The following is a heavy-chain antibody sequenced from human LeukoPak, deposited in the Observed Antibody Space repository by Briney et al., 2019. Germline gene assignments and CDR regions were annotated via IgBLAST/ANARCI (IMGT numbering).Heavy chain of an antibody. CDR3: ARDSGSYHDY. Sequence: ASVKVSCKASGYAFTSYSISWVRQAPGQGLEWMGWISVYNGNTNYAQKLQGRVTMTTDTSTSTAYMELRSLRSDDTAVYYCARDSGSYHDYWGQGTLVTVSS. CDR1: GYAFTSYS. CDR2: ISVYNGNT. J-gene: IGHJ4*02. D-gene: IGHD1-26*01. V-gene: IGHV1-18*01.